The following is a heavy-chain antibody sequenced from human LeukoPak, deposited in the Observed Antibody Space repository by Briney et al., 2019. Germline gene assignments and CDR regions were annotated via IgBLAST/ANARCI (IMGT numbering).Heavy chain of an antibody. Sequence: ASVKVSCKPSGYTFTTYGISWVRQAPGQGLEWMGWISAYNGNTNYAQKLQGRVTMTTDTSTSTAYMELRSLRSEDTAVYYCARFRPYKDRRIAAAGYYFDYWGQGTLVTVSS. V-gene: IGHV1-18*01. CDR3: ARFRPYKDRRIAAAGYYFDY. CDR2: ISAYNGNT. J-gene: IGHJ4*02. D-gene: IGHD6-13*01. CDR1: GYTFTTYG.